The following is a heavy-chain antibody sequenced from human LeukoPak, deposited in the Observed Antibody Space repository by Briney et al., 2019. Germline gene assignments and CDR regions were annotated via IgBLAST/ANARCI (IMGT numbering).Heavy chain of an antibody. D-gene: IGHD6-13*01. CDR3: ARDRHINSWSNDRFDY. CDR2: INQDGSEI. CDR1: RFTFSNYW. Sequence: GGSLRLSCAASRFTFSNYWMTWVRQAPGKGLDWVGNINQDGSEINYVNSVKGRFTTSRDNAGDSLYVQMNSLRDEDTAIYYCARDRHINSWSNDRFDYWGQGALVTVSS. J-gene: IGHJ4*02. V-gene: IGHV3-7*01.